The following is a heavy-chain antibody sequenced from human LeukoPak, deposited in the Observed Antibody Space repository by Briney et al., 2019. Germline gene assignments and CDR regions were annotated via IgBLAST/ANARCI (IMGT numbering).Heavy chain of an antibody. CDR3: ARSNANWYSSGWYSDY. Sequence: GGSLRLSCAASGFTFSSYSMNWVRQAPGKGLEWVSVIYSGGSTYYADSVKGRFTISRDNSKNTLYLQMNSLRAEDTAVYYCARSNANWYSSGWYSDYWGQGTLVTVSS. V-gene: IGHV3-53*01. J-gene: IGHJ4*02. D-gene: IGHD6-19*01. CDR2: IYSGGST. CDR1: GFTFSSYS.